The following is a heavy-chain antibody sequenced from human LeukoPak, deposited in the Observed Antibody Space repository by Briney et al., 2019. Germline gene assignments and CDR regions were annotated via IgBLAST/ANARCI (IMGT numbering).Heavy chain of an antibody. Sequence: KASETLSLTCAISGGSISSNYWSWIRQPPGKGLEWIGYCHYSGNTNYNPSLKSRATISVDMSKNQFSLTLNSVTAADTAVYYCARSASPTSRSAFDIWGQGTRVTASS. J-gene: IGHJ3*02. CDR2: CHYSGNT. CDR3: ARSASPTSRSAFDI. V-gene: IGHV4-59*13. CDR1: GGSISSNY.